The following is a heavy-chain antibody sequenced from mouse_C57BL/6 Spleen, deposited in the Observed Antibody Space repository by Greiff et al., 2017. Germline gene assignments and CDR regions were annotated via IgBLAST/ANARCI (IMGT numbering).Heavy chain of an antibody. Sequence: EVQLQQSGPELVKPGASVKMSCKASGYTFTDYNMHWVKQSHGKSLEWIGYINPNNGGTSYNQKFKGKATLTVNKTSSTAYMEHRSLTSEASAVYYCAKDGSNYSYAMDYWGQGTTVTVSS. CDR2: INPNNGGT. CDR1: GYTFTDYN. D-gene: IGHD1-1*01. CDR3: AKDGSNYSYAMDY. V-gene: IGHV1-22*01. J-gene: IGHJ4*01.